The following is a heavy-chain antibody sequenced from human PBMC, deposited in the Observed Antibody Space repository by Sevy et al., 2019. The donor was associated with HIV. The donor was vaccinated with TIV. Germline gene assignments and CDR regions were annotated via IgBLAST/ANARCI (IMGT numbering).Heavy chain of an antibody. D-gene: IGHD3-3*01. J-gene: IGHJ4*02. CDR2: INHREVT. CDR3: VRFDTKIKIFGVPRGAY. Sequence: SETLSLTCTVYSGSFSDFYWNWIRQSPGKGLEWIGEINHREVTNYNPSLKSRVTISADASNRQFSLMLTSVTAADTAVYYCVRFDTKIKIFGVPRGAYWGPGTLVTVSS. V-gene: IGHV4-34*01. CDR1: SGSFSDFY.